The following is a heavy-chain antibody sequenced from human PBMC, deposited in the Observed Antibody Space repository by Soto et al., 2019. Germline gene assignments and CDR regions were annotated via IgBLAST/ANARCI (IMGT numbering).Heavy chain of an antibody. CDR3: ARVWGGAFDF. CDR2: IYYSGST. D-gene: IGHD3-10*01. J-gene: IGHJ3*01. Sequence: PSETLSLTCTVSGGSNSSYYWSWIRQPPGKGLEWIGYIYYSGSTNYNPSLKSRVTISVDTSKNQFSLKLSSVTAADTAVYYCARVWGGAFDFWGQGTMVTVSS. V-gene: IGHV4-59*01. CDR1: GGSNSSYY.